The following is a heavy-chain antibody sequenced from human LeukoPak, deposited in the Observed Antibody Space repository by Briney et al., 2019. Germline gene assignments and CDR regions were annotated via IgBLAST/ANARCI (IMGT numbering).Heavy chain of an antibody. V-gene: IGHV1-69*13. CDR2: IIPIFGTA. D-gene: IGHD2-21*02. CDR3: ARDYCAGDCFPDY. J-gene: IGHJ4*02. Sequence: ASVKVSCKASGGTFSSYAISWVRQAPGQGLEWMGGIIPIFGTANYAQKFQGRVTITADESTSTAYMELSRLRSDDTAVYYCARDYCAGDCFPDYWGQGTLVTVSS. CDR1: GGTFSSYA.